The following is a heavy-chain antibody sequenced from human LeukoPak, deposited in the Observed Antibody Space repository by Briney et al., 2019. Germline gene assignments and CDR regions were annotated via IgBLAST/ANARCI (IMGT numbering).Heavy chain of an antibody. CDR2: INPSGGST. V-gene: IGHV1-46*01. Sequence: GASVKVSCKASGYTFTSYYMHWVRQAPGQGLEWMGIINPSGGSTSYAQKFQGRVTITRDTSASTAYMELSSLRSEGTAVYYCASGYCSGGSCLYYFDYWGQGTLVTVSS. CDR3: ASGYCSGGSCLYYFDY. D-gene: IGHD2-15*01. CDR1: GYTFTSYY. J-gene: IGHJ4*02.